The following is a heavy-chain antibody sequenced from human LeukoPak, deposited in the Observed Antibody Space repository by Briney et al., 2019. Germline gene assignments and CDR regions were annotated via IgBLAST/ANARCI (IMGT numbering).Heavy chain of an antibody. D-gene: IGHD2-15*01. J-gene: IGHJ3*02. CDR1: GHTLTELS. Sequence: ASVKVSCKVSGHTLTELSIHWVRQAPGKGLEWMGRFDPGDGERVYAQRLQGRVSMTEETSRDTAYMDLRSLRSDDTAMYYCVTDRGAINAFDIWGKGTMVTVSS. CDR2: FDPGDGER. V-gene: IGHV1-24*01. CDR3: VTDRGAINAFDI.